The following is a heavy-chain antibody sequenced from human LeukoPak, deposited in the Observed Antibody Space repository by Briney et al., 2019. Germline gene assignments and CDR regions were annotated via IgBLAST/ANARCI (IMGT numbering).Heavy chain of an antibody. Sequence: GGSLRLSCVASGFTFSSYSMSWVRQAPGKGLEWISYISSNSSTTFYADSVKGRFTISRDNAKNSLYVQMNSLRAEDTAIYYCARDGLMDVWGTGTTVTVSS. CDR2: ISSNSSTT. J-gene: IGHJ6*03. CDR1: GFTFSSYS. V-gene: IGHV3-48*01. CDR3: ARDGLMDV.